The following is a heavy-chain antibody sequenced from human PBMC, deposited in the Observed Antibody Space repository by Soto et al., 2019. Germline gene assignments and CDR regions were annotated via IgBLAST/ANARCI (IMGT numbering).Heavy chain of an antibody. Sequence: QVQLMQSGAEVKKPGASVKVSCKASGDTFTDYYIHWVRQAPGQGLEWMGTVNPSGGHTTYAQHLLGRVTMTRDTSHSTLYMELTSLTSDDTAIYYCARGGHVVVVTAALDYWGQGTLVTVSS. D-gene: IGHD2-21*02. CDR2: VNPSGGHT. J-gene: IGHJ4*02. V-gene: IGHV1-46*01. CDR1: GDTFTDYY. CDR3: ARGGHVVVVTAALDY.